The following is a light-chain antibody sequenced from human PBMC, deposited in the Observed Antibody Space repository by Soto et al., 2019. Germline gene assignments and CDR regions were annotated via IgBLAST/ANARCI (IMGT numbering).Light chain of an antibody. V-gene: IGLV4-60*02. CDR2: LAGSGSY. J-gene: IGLJ2*01. CDR1: SGHSTYI. Sequence: QSVLTQSSSASASLGSSVKLTCTLSSGHSTYIIAWHQQQPGKAPRYLMKLAGSGSYNKGSGIPDRFSGSSSGADRYLTIAVLQFEDEGNYYCETWDTGVVVFGGGTKLALL. CDR3: ETWDTGVVV.